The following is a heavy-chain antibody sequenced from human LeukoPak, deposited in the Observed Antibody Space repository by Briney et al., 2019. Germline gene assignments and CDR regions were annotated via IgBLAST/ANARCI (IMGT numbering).Heavy chain of an antibody. D-gene: IGHD1-14*01. CDR3: ARGTLNIPGEHGAFDY. J-gene: IGHJ4*02. CDR1: GGSISTSNYY. CDR2: IYYSGST. V-gene: IGHV4-39*01. Sequence: SETLSLTCTVSGGSISTSNYYWGWIRQPPGKGLEWIGSIYYSGSTYYNPSLKSRVTISVDTSKNQFSLKLSSVTAADTAVYYCARGTLNIPGEHGAFDYWGQGTLVTVSS.